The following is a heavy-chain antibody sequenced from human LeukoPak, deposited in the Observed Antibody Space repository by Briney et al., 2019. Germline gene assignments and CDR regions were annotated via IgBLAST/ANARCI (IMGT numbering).Heavy chain of an antibody. CDR2: ISTSSTYI. J-gene: IGHJ6*02. V-gene: IGHV3-21*01. CDR1: GFTFSSYT. D-gene: IGHD3-22*01. CDR3: ARSHDNSGYFFYYGLDV. Sequence: GGSLRLFCAASGFTFSSYTMNWVRQPPGKGLEWVSSISTSSTYIYYADSVKGRFTISRDNAKNSLYLQMNSLRAEDTAVYYCARSHDNSGYFFYYGLDVWGQGTTVTVSS.